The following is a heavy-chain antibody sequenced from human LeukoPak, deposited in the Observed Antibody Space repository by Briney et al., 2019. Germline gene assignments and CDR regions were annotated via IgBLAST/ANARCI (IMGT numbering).Heavy chain of an antibody. CDR2: IYYSGST. V-gene: IGHV4-59*01. CDR1: GGSISFYY. CDR3: ARRSYYYGSGSYYNGGYYGMDV. D-gene: IGHD3-10*01. J-gene: IGHJ6*02. Sequence: PSETLSLTCTVSGGSISFYYWSWIRQPPGKGLEWIGYIYYSGSTNYNPSLKSRVTISVDTSKNQYSLKLSSVTAADTAVYYCARRSYYYGSGSYYNGGYYGMDVWGQGTTVTVSS.